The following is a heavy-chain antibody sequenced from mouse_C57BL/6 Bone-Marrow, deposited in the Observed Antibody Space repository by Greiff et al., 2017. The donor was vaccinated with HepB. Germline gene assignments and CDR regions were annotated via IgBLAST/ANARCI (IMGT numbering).Heavy chain of an antibody. CDR3: ARGGLRRYYFDY. V-gene: IGHV1-54*01. Sequence: LQESGAELVRPGTSVKVSCKASGYAFTNYLIEWVKQRPGQGLEWIGVINPGSGGTNYNEKFKGKATLTADKSSSTAYMQLSSLTSEDSAVYFCARGGLRRYYFDYWGQGTTLTVSS. J-gene: IGHJ2*01. CDR2: INPGSGGT. D-gene: IGHD2-2*01. CDR1: GYAFTNYL.